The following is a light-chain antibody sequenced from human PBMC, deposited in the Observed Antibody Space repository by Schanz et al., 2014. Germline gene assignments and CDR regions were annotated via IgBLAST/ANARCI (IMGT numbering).Light chain of an antibody. Sequence: DIQMPQSPSSLSASVGDRVTITCRASQTISNFLNWYQHAPGKAPKLLIYAASSLQSGVSPRFSGSGSGTDFTLTISSLQPEDIATYYCQQSNTIPWTFGQGTKVEIK. CDR2: AAS. CDR3: QQSNTIPWT. CDR1: QTISNF. V-gene: IGKV1-39*01. J-gene: IGKJ1*01.